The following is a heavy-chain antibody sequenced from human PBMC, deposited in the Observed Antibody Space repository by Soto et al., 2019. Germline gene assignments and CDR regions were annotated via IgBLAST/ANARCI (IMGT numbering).Heavy chain of an antibody. Sequence: SETLSLTCTVSGGSISSSSYYWGWIRQPPGKGLEWIGSIFYSGSTYYNPSLKSRVTISVDTSKNQFSLKLTSVTAADTAVYYCAASGYCISTSCYSPLSSWGQGTLVTVS. J-gene: IGHJ5*02. D-gene: IGHD2-2*02. CDR3: AASGYCISTSCYSPLSS. CDR1: GGSISSSSYY. CDR2: IFYSGST. V-gene: IGHV4-39*01.